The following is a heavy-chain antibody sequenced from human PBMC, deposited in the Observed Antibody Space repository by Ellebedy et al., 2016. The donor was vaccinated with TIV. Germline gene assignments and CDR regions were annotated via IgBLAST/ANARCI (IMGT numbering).Heavy chain of an antibody. V-gene: IGHV1-18*04. CDR2: ISGYNGNT. J-gene: IGHJ4*02. CDR3: ARDGEPDYDFWSGYLIYFDY. Sequence: AASVKVSCKASGFTFIHYGFNWVRQARGQGLEWMGWISGYNGNTNYAPKFQGRVTMTTDTSTSTAYMELRSLRSDDTAVYYCARDGEPDYDFWSGYLIYFDYWGQGTLVTVSS. D-gene: IGHD3-3*01. CDR1: GFTFIHYG.